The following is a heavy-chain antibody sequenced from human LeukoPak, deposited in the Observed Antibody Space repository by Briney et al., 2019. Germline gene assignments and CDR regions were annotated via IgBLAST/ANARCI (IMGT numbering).Heavy chain of an antibody. Sequence: GGSLRLSCAASGFIVSSNHINWVRQTPAKGLEWVSITYSGDTTYYADSVKGRFTISRDNSKNTLYLQMNSLRVEDTAVYYCARERPGSRVLDYWGQGNVVTVPS. D-gene: IGHD3-10*01. CDR3: ARERPGSRVLDY. J-gene: IGHJ4*02. CDR2: TYSGDTT. CDR1: GFIVSSNH. V-gene: IGHV3-66*01.